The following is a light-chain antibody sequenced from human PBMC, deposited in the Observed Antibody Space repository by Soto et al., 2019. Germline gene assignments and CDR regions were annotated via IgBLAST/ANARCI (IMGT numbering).Light chain of an antibody. CDR1: GGSIATNY. J-gene: IGLJ2*01. Sequence: FMLTQPHSVSASPGKTVTISCTGSGGSIATNYVQWHQQRPGSAPTTVIYEDDKRPSGVPDRFSGSIDRSSNSASLIISGLKTEDEADYYCQSHDSTNVVFGRGTKLTVL. CDR2: EDD. V-gene: IGLV6-57*02. CDR3: QSHDSTNVV.